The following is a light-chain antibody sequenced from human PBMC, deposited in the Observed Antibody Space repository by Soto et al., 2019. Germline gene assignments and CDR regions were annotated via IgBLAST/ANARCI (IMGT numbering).Light chain of an antibody. J-gene: IGKJ4*01. CDR2: RAS. Sequence: EIVLTQSPGTLSLSPGDRATLSCRASQSVSSDYVAWYQQKPGQTPNVLIYRASIRATGIPDRFSGSGSGTDSTLTISRLEPEDFAVYYCQQYGASPLTFGGGTKVDI. CDR3: QQYGASPLT. V-gene: IGKV3-20*01. CDR1: QSVSSDY.